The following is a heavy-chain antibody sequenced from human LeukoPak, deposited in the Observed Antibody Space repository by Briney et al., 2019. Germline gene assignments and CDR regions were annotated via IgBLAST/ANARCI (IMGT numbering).Heavy chain of an antibody. CDR2: ISGSGGTT. D-gene: IGHD6-6*01. CDR1: GFTFSSYA. CDR3: AKATGMAARRTNFDY. Sequence: GGSLILSCAASGFTFSSYAMTWVRQAPGKGLEWVSAISGSGGTTYYADSVKGRFTISRDNSKNTLYLQMNSLRAEDTAVYYCAKATGMAARRTNFDYWGQGTLVTVSS. V-gene: IGHV3-23*01. J-gene: IGHJ4*02.